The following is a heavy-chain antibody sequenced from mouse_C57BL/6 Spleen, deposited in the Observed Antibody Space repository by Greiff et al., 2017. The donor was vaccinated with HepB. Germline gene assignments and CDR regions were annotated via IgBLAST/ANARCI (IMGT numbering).Heavy chain of an antibody. Sequence: QVQLQQSGPGLVQPSQSLSITCTVSGFSLTSYGVHWVRQSPGKGLEWLGVIWSGGSTDYNAAFISRLSISKDNSKSQVFFKMNSLQADDTAIYYCARNLRGEEDAMDYWGQGTSVTVSS. CDR2: IWSGGST. D-gene: IGHD2-13*01. J-gene: IGHJ4*01. CDR3: ARNLRGEEDAMDY. V-gene: IGHV2-2*01. CDR1: GFSLTSYG.